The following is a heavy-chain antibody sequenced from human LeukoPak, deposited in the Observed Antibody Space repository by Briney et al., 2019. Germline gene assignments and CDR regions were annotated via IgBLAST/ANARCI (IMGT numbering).Heavy chain of an antibody. CDR3: ARDGHYGGKGTGDY. Sequence: SETLSLTCTVSGGSISSYYWSWIRQPPGKGLEWIGYIYYSGSTYYNPSLKSRVTITVDTSKNQFSLKLSSVTAADTAVYYCARDGHYGGKGTGDYWGQGTLVTVSS. V-gene: IGHV4-30-4*08. CDR1: GGSISSYY. J-gene: IGHJ4*02. CDR2: IYYSGST. D-gene: IGHD4-23*01.